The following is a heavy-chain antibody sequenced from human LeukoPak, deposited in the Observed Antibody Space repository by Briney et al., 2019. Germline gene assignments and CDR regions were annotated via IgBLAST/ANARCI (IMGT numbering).Heavy chain of an antibody. J-gene: IGHJ5*02. CDR1: GDSISSGGYS. CDR3: ARSPLAFYDSSGYPRVWFDP. Sequence: SETLSLTCTVSGDSISSGGYSWSWIRQPPGKGLEWIGYIYHIGYISQSGNIYQNPSLKSRVTISLDTSRNQFSLKLSSVTATDTAVYYCARSPLAFYDSSGYPRVWFDPWGQGTLVTVSS. V-gene: IGHV4-30-2*01. D-gene: IGHD3-22*01. CDR2: ISQSGNI.